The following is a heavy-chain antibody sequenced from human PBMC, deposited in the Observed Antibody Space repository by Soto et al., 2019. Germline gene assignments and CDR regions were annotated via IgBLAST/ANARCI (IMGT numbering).Heavy chain of an antibody. CDR3: VRGPSDHKLRLVEWPYGDY. D-gene: IGHD3-3*01. CDR1: GFIVSSNQ. V-gene: IGHV3-53*01. CDR2: IYSGHTT. Sequence: GSLRLSCVASGFIVSSNQMSWVRQAPGKGLEWVSVIYSGHTTYYADSVEGRFTISRDDSKNTLYLQMNSLRVEDTAVYYCVRGPSDHKLRLVEWPYGDYWGQGALVTVSS. J-gene: IGHJ4*02.